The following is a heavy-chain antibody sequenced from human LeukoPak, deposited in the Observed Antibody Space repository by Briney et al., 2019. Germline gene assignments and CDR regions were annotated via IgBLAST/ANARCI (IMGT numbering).Heavy chain of an antibody. Sequence: SETLSLTCAVYGGSFIGYYWSWIRQPPGKGLEWIGEINHSGSTNYNPSLKSRVTISVDTSKNQFSLKLSSVTAADTAVYYCARFRAAAGNNWFDPWGQGPLVTVSS. V-gene: IGHV4-34*01. CDR2: INHSGST. D-gene: IGHD6-13*01. CDR3: ARFRAAAGNNWFDP. J-gene: IGHJ5*02. CDR1: GGSFIGYY.